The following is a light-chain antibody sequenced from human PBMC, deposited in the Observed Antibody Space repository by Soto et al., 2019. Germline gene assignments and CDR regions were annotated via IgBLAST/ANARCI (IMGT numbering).Light chain of an antibody. J-gene: IGKJ2*01. CDR2: KAT. CDR1: QSISSR. V-gene: IGKV1-5*03. Sequence: DIQMTQSPSSLSASVGDRVTITCRASQSISSRLAWYQQKPGQAPKLLIYKATNLQTGVASRFSGSGSGTEFSLTFSGLQPDDFAVYFCQQYNEFQYTFGQGTRLDI. CDR3: QQYNEFQYT.